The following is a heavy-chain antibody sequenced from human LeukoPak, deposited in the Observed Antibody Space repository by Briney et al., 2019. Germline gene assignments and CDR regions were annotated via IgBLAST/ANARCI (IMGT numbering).Heavy chain of an antibody. Sequence: ASVKVSCKASGYTFTSYYMHWVRQAPGQGLEWMGWISAYNGNTNYAQKLQGRVTMTTDTSTSTAYMELRSLRSDDTAVYYCARATLLNYYDSSGYYYDDDYWGQGTLVTVSS. CDR2: ISAYNGNT. V-gene: IGHV1-18*04. CDR3: ARATLLNYYDSSGYYYDDDY. D-gene: IGHD3-22*01. J-gene: IGHJ4*02. CDR1: GYTFTSYY.